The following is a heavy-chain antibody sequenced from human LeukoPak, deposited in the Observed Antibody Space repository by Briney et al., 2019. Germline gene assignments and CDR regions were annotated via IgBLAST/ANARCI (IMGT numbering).Heavy chain of an antibody. D-gene: IGHD3-22*01. Sequence: SETLSLTCAVYGGSFSGYYWSWIRQPPGKGLEWIGEINHSGSTNYNPSLKSRVTISVDTSKNQFSLKLSSVTAADTAVYYCARGFSLLTPYYYDSSGYYGPLGLTHYYYYYYMDVWGKGTTVTVSS. J-gene: IGHJ6*03. CDR2: INHSGST. CDR3: ARGFSLLTPYYYDSSGYYGPLGLTHYYYYYYMDV. V-gene: IGHV4-34*01. CDR1: GGSFSGYY.